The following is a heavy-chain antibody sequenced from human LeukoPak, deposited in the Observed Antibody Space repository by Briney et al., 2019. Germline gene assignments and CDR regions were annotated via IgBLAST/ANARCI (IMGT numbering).Heavy chain of an antibody. J-gene: IGHJ4*02. CDR3: ARGYLTGYFDY. Sequence: GGSLRLSCAASGFTFRSYEMNWVRQAPGKGLEWVSVIYSGGNTYYADSVKGRFTISRDNSKNTLYLQMNSLRAEDTAVYYCARGYLTGYFDYWGQGTLVTVSS. CDR2: IYSGGNT. D-gene: IGHD1-20*01. CDR1: GFTFRSYE. V-gene: IGHV3-66*01.